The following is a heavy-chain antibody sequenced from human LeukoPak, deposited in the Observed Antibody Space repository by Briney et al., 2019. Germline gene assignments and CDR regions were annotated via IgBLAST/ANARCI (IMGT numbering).Heavy chain of an antibody. V-gene: IGHV3-21*01. D-gene: IGHD3-10*01. CDR2: ISSSSSYI. CDR1: GFTFSSYS. CDR3: AAGSGSYRDWFDP. Sequence: GGSLRLSCAASGFTFSSYSMNWVRPAPGKGLEWVSSISSSSSYIYYADSVKGRFTISRDNAKNSLYLQMSSLRAEDTAVYYCAAGSGSYRDWFDPWGQGTLVTVSS. J-gene: IGHJ5*02.